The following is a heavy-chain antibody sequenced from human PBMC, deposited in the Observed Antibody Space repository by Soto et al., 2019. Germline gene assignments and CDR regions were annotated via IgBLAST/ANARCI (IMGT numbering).Heavy chain of an antibody. V-gene: IGHV4-31*03. CDR1: GGSISSGGYY. D-gene: IGHD3-3*01. CDR2: IYYSGST. Sequence: PSETLSLTCTVSGGSISSGGYYWSWIRQHPGKGLEWIGYIYYSGSTYYNPSLKSRVTISVDTSKNQFSMKLSSVTAADTAVYYCARVKDYYFWRNIDAFDIWGQGTMVTVSS. CDR3: ARVKDYYFWRNIDAFDI. J-gene: IGHJ3*02.